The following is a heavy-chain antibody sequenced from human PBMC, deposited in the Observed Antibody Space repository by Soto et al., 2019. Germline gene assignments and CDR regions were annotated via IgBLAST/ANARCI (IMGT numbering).Heavy chain of an antibody. CDR1: GFTFSGSA. CDR2: IRSKANSYAT. V-gene: IGHV3-73*01. Sequence: GGSLRLSCAASGFTFSGSAMHWVRQASGKGLEWVGRIRSKANSYATAYAASVKGRFTISRDDSKNTAYLQMNSLKTEDTAVYYCTRLLVTSRDYWGQGTLVTVSS. J-gene: IGHJ4*02. CDR3: TRLLVTSRDY. D-gene: IGHD2-21*02.